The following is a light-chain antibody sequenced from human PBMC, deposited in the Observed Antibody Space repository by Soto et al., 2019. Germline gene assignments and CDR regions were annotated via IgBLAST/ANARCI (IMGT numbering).Light chain of an antibody. J-gene: IGLJ1*01. V-gene: IGLV2-14*01. Sequence: QPVLTQPASVSGSPGQSITISCTGTSSDVGAYDYVSWYQQHPDKAPKLIIYVVSNRPSGVSNRFSGSKSGNTASLTISGLQAEDEDDYYCSLYTSSDTPYVFGTGTKLTVL. CDR3: SLYTSSDTPYV. CDR2: VVS. CDR1: SSDVGAYDY.